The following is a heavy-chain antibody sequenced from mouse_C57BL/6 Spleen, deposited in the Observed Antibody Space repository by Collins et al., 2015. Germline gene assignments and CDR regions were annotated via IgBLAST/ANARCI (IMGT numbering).Heavy chain of an antibody. V-gene: IGHV1-69*01. CDR3: ARCGGSRDFDY. J-gene: IGHJ2*01. Sequence: QVQLQQPGAELVMPGASVKLSCKASGYTFTSSWMHRVKQRPGQGLEWIGEIDPSESYTNYNQKFKGKSTLTVDKSSSTAYMQLSSLTSEDSAVYYCARCGGSRDFDYWGQGTTLTVSS. CDR1: GYTFTSSW. CDR2: IDPSESYT.